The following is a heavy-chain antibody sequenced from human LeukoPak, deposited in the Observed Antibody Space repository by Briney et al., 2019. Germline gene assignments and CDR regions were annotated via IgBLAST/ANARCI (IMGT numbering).Heavy chain of an antibody. J-gene: IGHJ4*02. CDR3: ARDSSGWYDY. CDR1: GYTFTGYY. CDR2: INPNSGGT. D-gene: IGHD6-19*01. Sequence: RASVKVSCKASGYTFTGYYMHWVQQAPGQGLEWMGWINPNSGGTNYAQKFQGRVIMTRDTSISTAYMELSRLRSDDTAVYYCARDSSGWYDYWGQGTLVTVSS. V-gene: IGHV1-2*02.